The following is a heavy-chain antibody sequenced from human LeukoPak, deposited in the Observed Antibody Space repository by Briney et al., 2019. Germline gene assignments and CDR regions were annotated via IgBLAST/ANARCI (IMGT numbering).Heavy chain of an antibody. V-gene: IGHV1-18*01. Sequence: ASVKVSCKASGYTFTGYGISWVRQAPGQGLEWMGWISAYNGNTNYAQKLQGRVTMTTDTSTSTAYMELRSLRSDDTAVYYCARGRGDYPLNWFDPWGQGTLVTVSS. D-gene: IGHD4-17*01. CDR2: ISAYNGNT. J-gene: IGHJ5*02. CDR3: ARGRGDYPLNWFDP. CDR1: GYTFTGYG.